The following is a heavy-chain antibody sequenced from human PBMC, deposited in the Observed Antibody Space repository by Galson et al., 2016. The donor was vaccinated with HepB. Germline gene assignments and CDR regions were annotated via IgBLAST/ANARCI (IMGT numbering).Heavy chain of an antibody. D-gene: IGHD3/OR15-3a*01. J-gene: IGHJ4*02. CDR3: AIRRTGAKGRPFDY. CDR1: GYTFTGYY. CDR2: INHNTGSP. Sequence: SVKVSCKGSGYTFTGYYMHWVRQAPGQGLEWKGWINHNTGSPHYAPKLQGWVTMTRDTYISTVYMELSRLRSDDTAVYYCAIRRTGAKGRPFDYWGQGTLVTGSS. V-gene: IGHV1-2*04.